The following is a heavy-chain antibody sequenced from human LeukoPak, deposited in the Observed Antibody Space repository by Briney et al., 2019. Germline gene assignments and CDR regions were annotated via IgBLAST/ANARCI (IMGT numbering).Heavy chain of an antibody. D-gene: IGHD1-14*01. CDR3: AKDFGRNLGGPGY. CDR2: IYYSGST. Sequence: SETLSLTCTVSGGSISSYYWSWIRQPPGKGLEWIGYIYYSGSTNYNPSLKSRVTISVDTSKNQFSLKLSSVTAADTAVYYCAKDFGRNLGGPGYWGRGTLVIVSS. J-gene: IGHJ4*02. V-gene: IGHV4-59*01. CDR1: GGSISSYY.